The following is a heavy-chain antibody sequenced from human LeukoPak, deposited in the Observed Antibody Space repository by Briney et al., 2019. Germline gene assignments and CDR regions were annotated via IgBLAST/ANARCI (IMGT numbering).Heavy chain of an antibody. CDR1: GFTFSSNA. J-gene: IGHJ4*02. V-gene: IGHV3-30-3*01. Sequence: GGSLRLSCAASGFTFSSNAIHWVRQAPGKGLEWVAEISYDGGNTYYADSVKGRFTISRDNSKNTLYLQMNSLRAEDTDVYYCAKEGTGIHFDYWGQGTLVTVSS. D-gene: IGHD1-1*01. CDR3: AKEGTGIHFDY. CDR2: ISYDGGNT.